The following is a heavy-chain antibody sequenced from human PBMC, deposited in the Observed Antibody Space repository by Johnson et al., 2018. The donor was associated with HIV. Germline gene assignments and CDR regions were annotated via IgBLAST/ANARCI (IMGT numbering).Heavy chain of an antibody. Sequence: VQLVESGGGVVRPGGSLRISCEASGFKFYEYDVSWVRQVPGKGLEWVSGINWSGGGTAYADSVKGRFTISRDNAKNALYLQLNSLRVEDTALYYCAKGLFRGVDGFDIWGQGTMVTVSS. CDR2: INWSGGGT. D-gene: IGHD1-26*01. V-gene: IGHV3-20*04. CDR3: AKGLFRGVDGFDI. J-gene: IGHJ3*02. CDR1: GFKFYEYD.